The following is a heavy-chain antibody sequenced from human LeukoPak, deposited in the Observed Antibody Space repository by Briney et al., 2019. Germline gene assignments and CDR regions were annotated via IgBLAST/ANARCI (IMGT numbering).Heavy chain of an antibody. CDR3: AREGGYHNWFDP. Sequence: PSETLSLTCTVSGGSISSYYWSWIRQPPGKGLEWIGYIYYSGSTNYNPSLKSRVTISVDTSKNQFSLKLSSVTAADTAVYYCAREGGYHNWFDPWGQGTLVTVSS. D-gene: IGHD1-26*01. J-gene: IGHJ5*02. V-gene: IGHV4-59*12. CDR1: GGSISSYY. CDR2: IYYSGST.